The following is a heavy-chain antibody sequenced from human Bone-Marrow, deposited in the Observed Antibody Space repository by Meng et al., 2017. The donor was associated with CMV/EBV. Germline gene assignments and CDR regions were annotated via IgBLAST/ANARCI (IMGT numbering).Heavy chain of an antibody. Sequence: SVKVSCKASGGTFSSYAISWVRQAPGQGLEWMGGIIPIFGTANYAQKFQGRVTITTDESTSTAYMELSSLRSEDTAVYYCASGSTTLTYYYYYHGMDVWGQGTTVTVSS. CDR2: IIPIFGTA. J-gene: IGHJ6*02. D-gene: IGHD2/OR15-2a*01. CDR1: GGTFSSYA. CDR3: ASGSTTLTYYYYYHGMDV. V-gene: IGHV1-69*05.